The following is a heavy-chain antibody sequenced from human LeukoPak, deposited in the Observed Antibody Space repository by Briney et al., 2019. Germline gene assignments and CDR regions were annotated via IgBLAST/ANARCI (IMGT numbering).Heavy chain of an antibody. CDR1: GGSISSSSYY. CDR2: IYYSGST. J-gene: IGHJ4*02. CDR3: ATLRPYFDY. V-gene: IGHV4-39*01. Sequence: SETLSLTCTVSGGSISSSSYYWGWIRQPPGKGLEWIGSIYYSGSTYYNPSLKSRVTISVDTSKNQFSLKPSSVTAADTAVYYCATLRPYFDYWGQGTLVTVSS.